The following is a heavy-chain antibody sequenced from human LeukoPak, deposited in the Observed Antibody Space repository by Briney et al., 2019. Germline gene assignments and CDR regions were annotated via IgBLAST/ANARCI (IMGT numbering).Heavy chain of an antibody. CDR3: ARWEVGAHTRGIDY. CDR1: GGTFSSYA. CDR2: IIPILGIA. Sequence: SVKVSCTASGGTFSSYAISWVRQAPGQGLEWMGRIIPILGIANYAQKFQGRVTITADKSTSTAYMELSSLRSEDTAVYYCARWEVGAHTRGIDYWGQGTLVTVSS. J-gene: IGHJ4*02. V-gene: IGHV1-69*04. D-gene: IGHD1-26*01.